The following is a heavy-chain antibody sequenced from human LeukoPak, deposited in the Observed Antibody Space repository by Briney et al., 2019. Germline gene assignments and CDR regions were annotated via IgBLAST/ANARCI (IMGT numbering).Heavy chain of an antibody. Sequence: SETLSLTCIVSGGSITSYYWSWIRQPPGKGLEWIGRIYTSGTTKYNPSLKSRVTISVDTSKNQFSLRLSSVTAADTAVYYCATGGVSDTTLVTWFDPWGQGTLVTVSS. V-gene: IGHV4-4*07. J-gene: IGHJ5*02. CDR3: ATGGVSDTTLVTWFDP. D-gene: IGHD5-18*01. CDR2: IYTSGTT. CDR1: GGSITSYY.